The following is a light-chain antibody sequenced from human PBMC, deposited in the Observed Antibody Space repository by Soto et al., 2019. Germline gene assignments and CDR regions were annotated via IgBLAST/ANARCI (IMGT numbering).Light chain of an antibody. Sequence: IVLTQSPATLSLSPGERATLSCRAGQNIRTYLAWYQQKSGQAPRLLSHDASNRASGTPARVSGSGSGTDFTLTISSLEPEDSAVYYCQQRYNWLTFGGGTKVEIK. CDR1: QNIRTY. J-gene: IGKJ4*01. CDR3: QQRYNWLT. V-gene: IGKV3-11*01. CDR2: DAS.